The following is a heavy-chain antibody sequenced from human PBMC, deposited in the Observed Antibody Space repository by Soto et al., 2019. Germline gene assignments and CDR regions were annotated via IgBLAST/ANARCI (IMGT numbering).Heavy chain of an antibody. V-gene: IGHV3-21*05. J-gene: IGHJ4*02. CDR1: GFSFSSYW. CDR3: ASGGQIVGATTETRVLADY. CDR2: IISSSSYT. D-gene: IGHD1-26*01. Sequence: GGSLRLSCAASGFSFSSYWMHWVRQGPGNGLKWVSYIISSSSYTNYADSVKGRFTISRDNAKNSLYLQMNSLRAEDTAVYYCASGGQIVGATTETRVLADYWGQGTLVTVSS.